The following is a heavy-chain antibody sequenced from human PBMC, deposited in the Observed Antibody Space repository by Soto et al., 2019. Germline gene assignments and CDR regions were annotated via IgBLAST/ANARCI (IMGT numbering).Heavy chain of an antibody. CDR2: IDPSDSYT. V-gene: IGHV5-10-1*01. Sequence: GESLKISCNGSGYSFTSYWISWVRQMPGKGLEWMGRIDPSDSYTNYSPSFQGHVTISADKSISTAYLQWSSLKASDTAMYYCARRKHSGYDFCYYGMDVWGQGTTVTVSS. D-gene: IGHD5-12*01. CDR3: ARRKHSGYDFCYYGMDV. J-gene: IGHJ6*02. CDR1: GYSFTSYW.